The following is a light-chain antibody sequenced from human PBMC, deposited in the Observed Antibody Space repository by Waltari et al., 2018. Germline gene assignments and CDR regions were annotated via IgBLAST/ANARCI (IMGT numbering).Light chain of an antibody. CDR2: GAS. V-gene: IGKV3-15*01. CDR1: QRVSSN. J-gene: IGKJ2*01. Sequence: EIVMTQSPATLSVSPGERPTLSCRASQRVSSNLAWYEQKPGQAPRHLIYGASTRTTGIPARFSGSGSGTEFTLTISSLQSEDFAVYYCQQYNNWPRTFGQGTKLEIK. CDR3: QQYNNWPRT.